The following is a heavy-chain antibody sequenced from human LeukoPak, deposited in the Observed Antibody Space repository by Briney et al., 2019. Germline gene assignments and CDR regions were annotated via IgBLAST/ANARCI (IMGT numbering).Heavy chain of an antibody. CDR2: IYYSGST. J-gene: IGHJ5*02. Sequence: TLSLTCXVSGGSXSSGGYYWSWTRQHPGKGLEWIEYIYYSGSTYYNPSLKRRFTISVHTTKNQFCLKLSSVTAADTAVYYCARSLKVGPLGFFPWGQGTLFTVSS. V-gene: IGHV4-31*03. CDR1: GGSXSSGGYY. CDR3: ARSLKVGPLGFFP.